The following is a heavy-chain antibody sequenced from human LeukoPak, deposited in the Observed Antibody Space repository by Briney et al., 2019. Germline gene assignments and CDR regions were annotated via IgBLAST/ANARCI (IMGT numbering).Heavy chain of an antibody. V-gene: IGHV3-66*01. CDR2: IYSGGST. CDR1: GGSFSGYY. Sequence: ETLSLTCAVYGGSFSGYYWSWVRQAPGKGLEWVSVIYSGGSTYYADSVKGRFTISRDNSKNTLYLQMNSLRAEDTAVYYCAGRDPSYYYYYGMDVWGQGTTVTVSS. CDR3: AGRDPSYYYYYGMDV. J-gene: IGHJ6*02. D-gene: IGHD5-24*01.